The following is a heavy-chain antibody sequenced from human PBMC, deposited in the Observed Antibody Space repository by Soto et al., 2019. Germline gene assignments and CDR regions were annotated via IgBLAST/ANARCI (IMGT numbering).Heavy chain of an antibody. CDR3: ARGLLWSGELSPFPDY. CDR2: IWYDGSNK. Sequence: GGSLRLSCAASGFTFSSYGMHWVRQAPGKGLEWVAVIWYDGSNKYYADSVKGRFTISRDNSKNTLYLQMNSLRAEDTAVYYCARGLLWSGELSPFPDYWGQGTLVTVSS. J-gene: IGHJ4*02. D-gene: IGHD3-10*01. CDR1: GFTFSSYG. V-gene: IGHV3-33*01.